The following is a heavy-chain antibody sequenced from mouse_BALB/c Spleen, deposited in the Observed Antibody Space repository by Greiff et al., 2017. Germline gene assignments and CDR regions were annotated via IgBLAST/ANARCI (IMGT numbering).Heavy chain of an antibody. CDR2: IYPGNVNT. CDR1: GYTFTSYY. CDR3: ARSERLPYFDD. J-gene: IGHJ2*01. V-gene: IGHV1S56*01. D-gene: IGHD2-4*01. Sequence: VQLQQSGPELVKPGASVRISCKASGYTFTSYYIHWVKQRPGQGLEWIGWIYPGNVNTKYNEKFKGKATLTADKSSSTAYMQLSSLTSEDSAVYFCARSERLPYFDDWGQGTTLTVSS.